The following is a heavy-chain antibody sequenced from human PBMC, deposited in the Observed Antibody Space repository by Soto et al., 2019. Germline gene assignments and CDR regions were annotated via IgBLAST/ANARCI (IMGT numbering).Heavy chain of an antibody. V-gene: IGHV4-30-4*08. Sequence: SETLSLTCNVSGVSISRTAYSWSWIRQPPGKGLECVGFIDHRGSPYYNPSLKGRGTISLDTAKNHFSLKLTSVTAADTAVYYCARGGSGWKALNWFDPWGQGTLVTVCS. D-gene: IGHD6-19*01. CDR2: IDHRGSP. CDR1: GVSISRTAYS. CDR3: ARGGSGWKALNWFDP. J-gene: IGHJ5*02.